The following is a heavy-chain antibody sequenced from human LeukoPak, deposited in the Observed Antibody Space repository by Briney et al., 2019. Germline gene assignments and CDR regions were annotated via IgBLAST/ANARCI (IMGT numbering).Heavy chain of an antibody. V-gene: IGHV3-23*01. CDR3: AKATGSGGSRQFRPLNY. D-gene: IGHD2-15*01. J-gene: IGHJ4*02. CDR1: GFTFSSYA. CDR2: ISGSGGST. Sequence: GGSLRPSCAASGFTFSSYAMSWVRQAPGKGLEWVSAISGSGGSTYYADSVKGRFTISRDNSKNTLYLQMNSLRAEDTAVYYCAKATGSGGSRQFRPLNYWGQGTLVTVSS.